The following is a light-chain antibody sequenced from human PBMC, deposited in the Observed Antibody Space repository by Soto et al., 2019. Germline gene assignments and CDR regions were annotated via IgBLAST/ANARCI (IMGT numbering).Light chain of an antibody. CDR3: QHYNNWRLA. J-gene: IGKJ4*01. CDR2: GAS. CDR1: QSVSSN. Sequence: EIVMTQSPATLSVSPGERATLSCRASQSVSSNLAWYQQKPGQAPRLLIYGASTRATGIPARFSGSGSGTESTLTISSLQTEDFAVYYCQHYNNWRLALGGGTKVEIK. V-gene: IGKV3-15*01.